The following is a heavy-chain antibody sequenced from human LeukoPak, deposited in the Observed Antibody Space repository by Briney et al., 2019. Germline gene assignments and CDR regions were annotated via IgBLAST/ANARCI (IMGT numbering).Heavy chain of an antibody. Sequence: PSETLSLTCAVYGGSFSGYYWSWIRQPPGKGPEWIGEINHSGSTNYNPSLKSRVTISVDTSKNQFSLKLSSVTAADTAVYYCARMPVLLWFGESPAGMDVWGKGTTVTVSS. CDR3: ARMPVLLWFGESPAGMDV. J-gene: IGHJ6*04. CDR1: GGSFSGYY. CDR2: INHSGST. D-gene: IGHD3-10*01. V-gene: IGHV4-34*01.